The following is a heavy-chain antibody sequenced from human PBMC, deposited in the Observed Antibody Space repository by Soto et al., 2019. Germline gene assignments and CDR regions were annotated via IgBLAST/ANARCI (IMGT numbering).Heavy chain of an antibody. J-gene: IGHJ4*02. D-gene: IGHD3-3*01. CDR2: ISYDGSNN. CDR1: GFPFSSYA. V-gene: IGHV3-30-3*02. CDR3: AKSLYHLPYYDFWSGLGNFDY. Sequence: LRLSCAASGFPFSSYAMHWVRQDPGKGLEWVAVISYDGSNNYYADSVKGRFTISRDNSKNTLYLQMNSLRAEDTAVYYCAKSLYHLPYYDFWSGLGNFDYWGQGTLVTVSS.